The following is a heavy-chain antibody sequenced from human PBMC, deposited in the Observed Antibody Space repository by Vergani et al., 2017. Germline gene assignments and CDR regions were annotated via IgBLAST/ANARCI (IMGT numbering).Heavy chain of an antibody. CDR1: GFTFSGYW. CDR2: IKQDGSEK. CDR3: ARENCGGDCYPAY. V-gene: IGHV3-7*01. D-gene: IGHD2-21*02. Sequence: EVQLVESGGGLVQPGGSLRLSCAASGFTFSGYWMSWVRQAPGKGLEWVANIKQDGSEKYYVDSVKGRFTISRDNAKNSLYLQMNSLRAEDTAVYYCARENCGGDCYPAYWGQGTLVTVSS. J-gene: IGHJ4*02.